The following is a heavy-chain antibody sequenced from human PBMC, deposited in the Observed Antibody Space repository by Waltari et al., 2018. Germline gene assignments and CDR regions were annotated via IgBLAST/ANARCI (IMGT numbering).Heavy chain of an antibody. V-gene: IGHV4-34*01. CDR2: INHSGST. CDR1: GGSFSGYY. D-gene: IGHD3-3*01. CDR3: ATRRGLLRFLEWPEPGHEFDY. Sequence: QVQLQQWGAGLLKPSETLSLTCAVYGGSFSGYYWSWIRQPPGKGLEWIGEINHSGSTNYNPSLKSRVTISVDTSKNQFSLKLSSVTAADTAVYYCATRRGLLRFLEWPEPGHEFDYWGQGTLVTVSS. J-gene: IGHJ4*02.